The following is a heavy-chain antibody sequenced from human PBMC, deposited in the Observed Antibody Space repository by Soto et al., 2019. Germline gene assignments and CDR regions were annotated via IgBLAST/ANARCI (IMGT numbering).Heavy chain of an antibody. CDR3: ARRGYSGYDS. CDR1: GGSFSGYY. J-gene: IGHJ5*02. V-gene: IGHV4-34*01. CDR2: INHSGST. Sequence: QVQLQQWGAGLLKPSETLSLTCAVYGGSFSGYYWSWIRQPPGKGLEWIGEINHSGSTNYNPSLTSRVTISVDTSKNQCSLKLSSVTAADTAVYYCARRGYSGYDSWGQGTLVTVSS. D-gene: IGHD5-12*01.